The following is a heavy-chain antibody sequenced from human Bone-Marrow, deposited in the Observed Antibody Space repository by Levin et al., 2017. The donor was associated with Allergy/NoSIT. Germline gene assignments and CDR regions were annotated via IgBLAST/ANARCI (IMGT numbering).Heavy chain of an antibody. V-gene: IGHV3-33*01. Sequence: GGSLRLSCAASGFPFSSYGMHWVRQAPGKGLEWVALVWYNGNNKSYAESVKGRFTISRDNSWNTVFLQMNSLRADDSAVYYCVRDVDYYASKNYSGCFDLWGQGTLVTVSS. CDR2: VWYNGNNK. D-gene: IGHD3-10*01. CDR3: VRDVDYYASKNYSGCFDL. CDR1: GFPFSSYG. J-gene: IGHJ4*02.